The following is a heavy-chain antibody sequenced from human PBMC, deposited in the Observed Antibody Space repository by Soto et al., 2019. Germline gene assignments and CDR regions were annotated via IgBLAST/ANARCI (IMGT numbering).Heavy chain of an antibody. CDR3: ARLSGDHSAFFSYGMDA. V-gene: IGHV3-74*01. D-gene: IGHD2-21*01. Sequence: GESLSLSCAAAGFTFDTYWMKWVSQAPERGAEWLSGINSDGTISSYADSVKGRFTISRDNARNTLSLQMNSLRADDTAIYYCARLSGDHSAFFSYGMDAWGQGTTVTVSS. CDR2: INSDGTIS. CDR1: GFTFDTYW. J-gene: IGHJ6*02.